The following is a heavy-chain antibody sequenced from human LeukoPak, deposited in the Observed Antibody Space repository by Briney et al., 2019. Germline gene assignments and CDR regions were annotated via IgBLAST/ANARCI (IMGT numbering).Heavy chain of an antibody. J-gene: IGHJ5*02. CDR1: GYTFTGYY. D-gene: IGHD1-26*01. CDR3: ARVVRSGSSSRWFDP. CDR2: INPNSGGT. Sequence: ASVKVSCKASGYTFTGYYMHWVRQAPGQGLEWMGWINPNSGGTNYAQKFQGRVTTTRDTSISTAYMELSRLRSDDTAVYYCARVVRSGSSSRWFDPWGQGTLVTVSS. V-gene: IGHV1-2*02.